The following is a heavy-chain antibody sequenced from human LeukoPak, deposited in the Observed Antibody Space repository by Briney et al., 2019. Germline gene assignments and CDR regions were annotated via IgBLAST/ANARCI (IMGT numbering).Heavy chain of an antibody. CDR2: IYYSGST. D-gene: IGHD3-10*01. CDR1: GGSISSSSYY. V-gene: IGHV4-39*01. CDR3: ARHRVGHRGITLYYYRFDY. J-gene: IGHJ4*02. Sequence: PSETLSLTCTVSGGSISSSSYYWGWIRQPPGKGLEWIGSIYYSGSTYYNPSLKSRVTISVDTSKNQFSLKLSSVTAADTAVYYCARHRVGHRGITLYYYRFDYWGQGTLVTVSS.